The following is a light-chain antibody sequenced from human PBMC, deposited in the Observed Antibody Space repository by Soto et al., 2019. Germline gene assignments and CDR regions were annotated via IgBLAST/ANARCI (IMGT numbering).Light chain of an antibody. V-gene: IGKV3-15*01. CDR1: QSISSN. CDR3: QEYDNWPWT. J-gene: IGKJ1*01. CDR2: RTS. Sequence: EIVMTQSPATLSVTPGYRSTVSCWASQSISSNLAWYQQKPGQAPRLLMFRTSSRATGFPARFSGSGSGTEFNLTIGSLQSEDVGVYYCQEYDNWPWTFGQGTKVDIK.